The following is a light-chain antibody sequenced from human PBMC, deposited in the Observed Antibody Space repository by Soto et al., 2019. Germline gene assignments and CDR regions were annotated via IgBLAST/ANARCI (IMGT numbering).Light chain of an antibody. V-gene: IGKV3-20*01. CDR2: GAS. Sequence: EVVLNQSPGTLSLSPGDRATLSCRASQSVSSSYLACYQQKPGHAPRLLIYGASSRATGIPDRFSGSVSGTDFTLTISRLEPEDFAVYYCQQYGSSLFTFGQGTRLEIK. J-gene: IGKJ5*01. CDR1: QSVSSSY. CDR3: QQYGSSLFT.